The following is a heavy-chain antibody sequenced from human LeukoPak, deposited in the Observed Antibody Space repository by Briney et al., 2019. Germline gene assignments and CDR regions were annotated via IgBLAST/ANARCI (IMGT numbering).Heavy chain of an antibody. D-gene: IGHD3-10*01. Sequence: GESLKISCRGSGYSFTSYWIGWVRQMPGKGLEGMGIIYPGDSDTRYSPSFQGQVTISADKSISTAYLQWSSMKASDTAMYYCARRGVYGSGSYHSNYYYGMDVWGQGTTVTVSS. V-gene: IGHV5-51*01. CDR3: ARRGVYGSGSYHSNYYYGMDV. J-gene: IGHJ6*02. CDR2: IYPGDSDT. CDR1: GYSFTSYW.